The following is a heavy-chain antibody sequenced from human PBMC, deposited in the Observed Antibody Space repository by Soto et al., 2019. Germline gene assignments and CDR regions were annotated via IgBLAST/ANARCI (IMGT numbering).Heavy chain of an antibody. V-gene: IGHV3-15*01. CDR1: GFTFSNAW. D-gene: IGHD2-2*01. CDR3: TTLSYLYYDGMDV. CDR2: IKSKVDGGTA. Sequence: GGSLRLSCEASGFTFSNAWMNWVRQGPGEGLEWLGRIKSKVDGGTAVYVAATKGRFSISRDDLKNMLYLQMNSLKPDDTAVYYCTTLSYLYYDGMDVWGQGTTVTVSS. J-gene: IGHJ6*02.